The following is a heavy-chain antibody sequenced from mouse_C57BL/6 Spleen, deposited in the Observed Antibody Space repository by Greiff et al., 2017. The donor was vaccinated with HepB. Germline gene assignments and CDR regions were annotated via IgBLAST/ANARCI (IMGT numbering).Heavy chain of an antibody. CDR3: ARKTGTSYYAMDY. CDR2: ISSGSSTI. D-gene: IGHD4-1*01. Sequence: DVMLVESGGGLVKPGGSLKLSCAASGFTFSDYGMHWVRQAPEKGLEWVAYISSGSSTIYYADTVKGRFTISRDNAKNNLFLQMTSLRSEATAMYYCARKTGTSYYAMDYWGQGTSVTVSS. CDR1: GFTFSDYG. V-gene: IGHV5-17*01. J-gene: IGHJ4*01.